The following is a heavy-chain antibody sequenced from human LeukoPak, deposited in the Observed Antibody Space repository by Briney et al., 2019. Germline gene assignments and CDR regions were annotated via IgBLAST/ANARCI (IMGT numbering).Heavy chain of an antibody. CDR2: ISSSGSTI. CDR1: GFTFSDYY. CDR3: ARAGLLDRDAFDI. J-gene: IGHJ3*02. V-gene: IGHV3-11*01. D-gene: IGHD1-1*01. Sequence: GGSLRLSCAASGFTFSDYYMSWIRQAPGKGLEWVSYISSSGSTIYYADSAKGRFTISRDNAKNSLYLQMNSLRAEDTAVYYCARAGLLDRDAFDIWGQGTMVTVSS.